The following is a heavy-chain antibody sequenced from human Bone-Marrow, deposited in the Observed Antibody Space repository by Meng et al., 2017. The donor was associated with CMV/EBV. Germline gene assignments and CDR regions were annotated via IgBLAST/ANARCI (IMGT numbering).Heavy chain of an antibody. CDR1: GFTFSSYA. D-gene: IGHD2-2*01. CDR2: ISYDGSNK. Sequence: GESLKISCAASGFTFSSYAMHWVRQAPGKGLEWVAVISYDGSNKYYADSVKGRFTISRDNSKNTLYLQMNSLRAEDTAVYYCARDRGYQHYYFDYWGQGTLVTVS. J-gene: IGHJ4*02. V-gene: IGHV3-30*04. CDR3: ARDRGYQHYYFDY.